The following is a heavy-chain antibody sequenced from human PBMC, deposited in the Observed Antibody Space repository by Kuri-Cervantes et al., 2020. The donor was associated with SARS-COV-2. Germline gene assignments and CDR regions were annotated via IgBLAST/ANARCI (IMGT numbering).Heavy chain of an antibody. Sequence: GSLRLSCAVYGGSFSGYYWSWIRQPPGKGLEWIGEINHSGSTNYNPSLKSRVTISVDTSKNQFSLKLSSVTAADTAVYYCARNHDWPLPYDAFDIWGQGTMVTVSS. CDR1: GGSFSGYY. CDR3: ARNHDWPLPYDAFDI. V-gene: IGHV4-34*01. D-gene: IGHD3-9*01. CDR2: INHSGST. J-gene: IGHJ3*02.